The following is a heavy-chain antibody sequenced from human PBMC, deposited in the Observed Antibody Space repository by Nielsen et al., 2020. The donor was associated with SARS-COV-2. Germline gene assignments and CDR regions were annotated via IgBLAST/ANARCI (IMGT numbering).Heavy chain of an antibody. V-gene: IGHV1-2*02. CDR3: ASSGGAYYYYGMDV. J-gene: IGHJ6*02. D-gene: IGHD1-26*01. Sequence: ASVKVSCKASGYTFTGYYMHWVRQAPGQGLEWMGWINPNSGGTNYAQKFQGRVTITADKSTSTAYMELSSLRSEDTAVYYCASSGGAYYYYGMDVWGQGTTVTVSS. CDR2: INPNSGGT. CDR1: GYTFTGYY.